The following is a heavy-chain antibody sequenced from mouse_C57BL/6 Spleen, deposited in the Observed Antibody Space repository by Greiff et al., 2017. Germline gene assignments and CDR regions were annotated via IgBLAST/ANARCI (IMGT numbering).Heavy chain of an antibody. V-gene: IGHV1-42*01. Sequence: EVQLQESGPELVKPGASVKISCKASGYSFTGYYMNWVKQSPEKSLEWIGEINPSTGGTTYNQKFKAKATLTVDKSSSTAYMQLKSLTSEDSAVYYCARSGGTYDYGGAWFAYWGQGTLVTVSA. D-gene: IGHD2-4*01. CDR3: ARSGGTYDYGGAWFAY. CDR2: INPSTGGT. J-gene: IGHJ3*01. CDR1: GYSFTGYY.